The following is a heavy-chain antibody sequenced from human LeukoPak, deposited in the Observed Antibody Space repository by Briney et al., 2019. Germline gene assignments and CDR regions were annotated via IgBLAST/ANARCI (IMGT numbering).Heavy chain of an antibody. CDR1: GGSISGYY. CDR2: MLYSGST. CDR3: ARGERTGYSSSWFDY. Sequence: SETLSLTCTVSGGSISGYYWSWIRQPPGKGLEWIGYMLYSGSTNYSPSLKSRVTLSVDTSKNHFSLKLSSVTAADTAVYYCARGERTGYSSSWFDYWGQGTLVTVSS. D-gene: IGHD6-13*01. V-gene: IGHV4-59*01. J-gene: IGHJ4*02.